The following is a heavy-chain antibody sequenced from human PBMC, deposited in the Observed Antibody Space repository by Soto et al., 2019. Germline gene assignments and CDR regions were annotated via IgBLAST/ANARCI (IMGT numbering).Heavy chain of an antibody. CDR3: ALRKTGSFFDY. CDR2: ISGSGDDT. V-gene: IGHV3-23*01. J-gene: IGHJ4*02. D-gene: IGHD1-26*01. Sequence: GGSLRLSCAASGFTFSTYAMSWVRRAPGKGLQWVSRISGSGDDTHYANSAKGWFTISKDMSKNTLYLQMNSLSAEDTAVYYCALRKTGSFFDYWGPGTLVTVSS. CDR1: GFTFSTYA.